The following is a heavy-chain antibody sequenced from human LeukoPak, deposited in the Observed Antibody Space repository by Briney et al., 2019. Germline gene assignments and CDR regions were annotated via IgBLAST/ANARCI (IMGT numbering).Heavy chain of an antibody. CDR1: GYSISSGYC. D-gene: IGHD3-10*01. V-gene: IGHV4-38-2*02. J-gene: IGHJ3*02. CDR3: ASSSGSYHDAFDI. Sequence: SETLSLTCIVSGYSISSGYCWGWIRQPPGKGLEWIGSIYYSGSTYYNPSLKSRVTISVDTSKNQFSLKLSSVTAADTAVYYCASSSGSYHDAFDIWGQGTVVTVSS. CDR2: IYYSGST.